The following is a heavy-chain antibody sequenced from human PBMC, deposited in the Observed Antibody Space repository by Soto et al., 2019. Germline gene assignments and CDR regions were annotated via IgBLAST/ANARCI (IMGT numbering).Heavy chain of an antibody. D-gene: IGHD3-10*01. Sequence: PGGSLRLSCAASGFTFGSYAMNWVRQAPGKGLEWVSTISGSGFTTYYADSVKGRFTISRDNSKNTLYLQMNILRAEDTALFYCAKAGDGSDTYYKHFGAWGEGTPV. V-gene: IGHV3-23*01. J-gene: IGHJ5*02. CDR2: ISGSGFTT. CDR3: AKAGDGSDTYYKHFGA. CDR1: GFTFGSYA.